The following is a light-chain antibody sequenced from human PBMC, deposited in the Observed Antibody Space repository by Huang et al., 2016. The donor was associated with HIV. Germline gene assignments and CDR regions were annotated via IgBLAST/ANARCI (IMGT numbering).Light chain of an antibody. CDR3: QQYYGIPFT. CDR1: QDISNS. J-gene: IGKJ3*01. V-gene: IGKV1-NL1*01. Sequence: IEMTQSPPSLPASVGDRVTITCRASQDISNSLAWYQQKPGQAPKLLLYGASRLESVVPSRFSGIGSATDYTLTITSLQPEDFATYYCQQYYGIPFTFGPGTKVDV. CDR2: GAS.